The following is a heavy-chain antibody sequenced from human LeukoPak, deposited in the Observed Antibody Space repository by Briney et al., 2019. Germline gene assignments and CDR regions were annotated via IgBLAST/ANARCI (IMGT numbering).Heavy chain of an antibody. CDR3: ASPPMERCGGRSCSTYFDS. J-gene: IGHJ4*02. D-gene: IGHD2-15*01. CDR1: GFTFEDFA. Sequence: GRSLRLSCAASGFTFEDFAMHWVRQPPGEGVEWVASISRNRVMIDYADSVKGRFPISRDNAKNTLVLHMNRLSAEDTAVYYCASPPMERCGGRSCSTYFDSWGQGTLVTVSS. CDR2: ISRNRVMI. V-gene: IGHV3-9*01.